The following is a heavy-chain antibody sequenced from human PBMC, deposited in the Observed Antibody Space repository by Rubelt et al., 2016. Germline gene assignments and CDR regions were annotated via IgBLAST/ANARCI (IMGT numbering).Heavy chain of an antibody. CDR3: ARDLSSFPWNYGTLQH. CDR2: INAGNGNT. V-gene: IGHV1-3*01. CDR1: GYTLTELS. J-gene: IGHJ1*01. D-gene: IGHD1-7*01. Sequence: QVQLVQSGAEVKKPGASVKVSCKVSGYTLTELSMHWVRQAPGKGLEWMGWINAGNGNTKYSQKFQGRVTITRDTSASTAYMELSSLRSEDTAVYYCARDLSSFPWNYGTLQHWGQGTLVTVSS.